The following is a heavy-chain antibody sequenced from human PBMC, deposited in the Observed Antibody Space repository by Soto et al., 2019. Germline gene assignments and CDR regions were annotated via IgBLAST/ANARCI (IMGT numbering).Heavy chain of an antibody. V-gene: IGHV4-31*03. Sequence: PSETLSLTCTVSGGSISSGGYYWSWIRQHPGKGLEWIGYVYYSGSTYYNPSLKSRVTISVDTSKNQFSLKLSSVTAADTAVYYCARDPGSELFDYWGQETRVTVSS. D-gene: IGHD3-10*01. CDR3: ARDPGSELFDY. CDR2: VYYSGST. J-gene: IGHJ4*02. CDR1: GGSISSGGYY.